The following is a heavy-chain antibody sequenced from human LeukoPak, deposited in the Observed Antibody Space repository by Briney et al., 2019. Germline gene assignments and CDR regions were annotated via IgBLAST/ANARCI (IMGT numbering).Heavy chain of an antibody. CDR3: ARDLGVGYFDY. CDR1: GGTFSSYA. D-gene: IGHD2-15*01. V-gene: IGHV1-69*04. CDR2: IIPILGIA. Sequence: EASVKVSCKASGGTFSSYAISWARQAPGQGLEWMGRIIPILGIANYAQKFQGRVTITADESTSTAYMELSSLRSEDTAVYYCARDLGVGYFDYWGQGTLVTVSS. J-gene: IGHJ4*02.